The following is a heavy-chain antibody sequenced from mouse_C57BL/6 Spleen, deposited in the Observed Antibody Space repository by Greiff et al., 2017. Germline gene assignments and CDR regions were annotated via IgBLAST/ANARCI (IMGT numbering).Heavy chain of an antibody. CDR3: VRDYGSSYGYAMDY. D-gene: IGHD1-1*01. CDR1: GFTFNTYA. J-gene: IGHJ4*01. CDR2: IRSKSSNYAT. Sequence: DEQSVESGGGLVQPKGSLKLSCAASGFTFNTYAMHWVRQAPGKGLEWVARIRSKSSNYATYYADSVKDRFTISRDDSQSMLYLQMNNLKTEDTAMYYCVRDYGSSYGYAMDYWGQGTSVTVSS. V-gene: IGHV10-3*01.